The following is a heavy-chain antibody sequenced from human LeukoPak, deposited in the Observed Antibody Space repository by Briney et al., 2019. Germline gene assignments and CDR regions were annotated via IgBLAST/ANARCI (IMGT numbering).Heavy chain of an antibody. CDR3: ARGGYHYDTSGYLLDP. V-gene: IGHV4-39*01. CDR2: IYYSGNT. D-gene: IGHD3-22*01. J-gene: IGHJ5*02. Sequence: PSETLSLTCIVSGGSISRSSYYWGWIRQPPGKGLEWIGYIYYSGNTYYNPSPKSRVTISVDTSKKQVSLRLTSVTAADTAVYYCARGGYHYDTSGYLLDPWGQGTLVTISS. CDR1: GGSISRSSYY.